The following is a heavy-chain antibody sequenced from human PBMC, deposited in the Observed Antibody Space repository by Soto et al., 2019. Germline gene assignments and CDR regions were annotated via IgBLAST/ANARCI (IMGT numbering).Heavy chain of an antibody. CDR2: ISYDGSNK. J-gene: IGHJ6*02. D-gene: IGHD3-3*01. CDR3: AGDLEPRITIFGVVIIRTYYYYGMDV. CDR1: GFTFSSYA. Sequence: HPGGSLRLSCAASGFTFSSYAMHWVRQAPGKGLEWVAVISYDGSNKYYADSVKGRFTISRDNSKNTLYLQMNSLRAEDTAVYYCAGDLEPRITIFGVVIIRTYYYYGMDVWGQGTTVTV. V-gene: IGHV3-30-3*01.